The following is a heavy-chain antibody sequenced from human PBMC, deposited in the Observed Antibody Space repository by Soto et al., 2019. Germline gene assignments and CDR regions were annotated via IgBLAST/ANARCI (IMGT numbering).Heavy chain of an antibody. CDR2: IYYSGST. Sequence: QVQLQESGPGLVKPSQTLSLTCTVSGGSISSGDYYWSWIRQPPGKGLEWIGYIYYSGSTYYNPSLKSRVTISVDTSKDQFSLKLSSVPAADTAVYYCARAGGDCSSTSCYTHWFDPWGQGTLVTVSS. J-gene: IGHJ5*02. CDR3: ARAGGDCSSTSCYTHWFDP. CDR1: GGSISSGDYY. V-gene: IGHV4-30-4*01. D-gene: IGHD2-2*02.